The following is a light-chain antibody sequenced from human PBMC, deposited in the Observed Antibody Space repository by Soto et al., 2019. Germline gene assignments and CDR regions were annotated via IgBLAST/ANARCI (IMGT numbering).Light chain of an antibody. V-gene: IGKV3-20*01. J-gene: IGKJ5*01. Sequence: EIVLTQSPGTLSLSPVERATLSCRASQSVSNFLAWYQQKPGQAPRLLIYDASNRATGIPDRFSGSGSGTDFTLTISRLEPEDFAVYYCQQYGSSPITFGQGTRLEIK. CDR3: QQYGSSPIT. CDR2: DAS. CDR1: QSVSNF.